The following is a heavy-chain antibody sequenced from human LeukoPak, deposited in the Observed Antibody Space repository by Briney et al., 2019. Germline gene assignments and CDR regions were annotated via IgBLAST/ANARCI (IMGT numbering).Heavy chain of an antibody. CDR2: INSDGSST. J-gene: IGHJ4*02. CDR1: GFTFSSYW. V-gene: IGHV3-74*01. D-gene: IGHD6-13*01. Sequence: PGGSLRLSCAASGFTFSSYWMHWVRQAPGKGLVWVSRINSDGSSTSYADSVRGRFTISRDNAKNTLYLQMNSLRAEDTAVYYCARDRRAWIAAALDYWGQGTLVTVSS. CDR3: ARDRRAWIAAALDY.